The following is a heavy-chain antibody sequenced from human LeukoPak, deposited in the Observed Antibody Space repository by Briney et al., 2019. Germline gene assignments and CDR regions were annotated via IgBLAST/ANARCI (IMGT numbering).Heavy chain of an antibody. CDR2: ISSSSSYI. J-gene: IGHJ4*02. Sequence: GGSLRLSCAASGFTFSSYSMNWIRQAPGKGLEWVSSISSSSSYIYYADSVKGRFTISRDNAKNSLYLQMNSLRAEDTAVYYCARDYRGYSYGFFDYWGQGTLVTVSS. CDR1: GFTFSSYS. D-gene: IGHD5-18*01. V-gene: IGHV3-21*01. CDR3: ARDYRGYSYGFFDY.